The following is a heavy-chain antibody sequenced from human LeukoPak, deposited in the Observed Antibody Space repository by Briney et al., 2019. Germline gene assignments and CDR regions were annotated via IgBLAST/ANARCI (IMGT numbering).Heavy chain of an antibody. J-gene: IGHJ4*02. CDR2: IDPSDSYT. D-gene: IGHD6-13*01. Sequence: KDGESLKISCKGSGYSFTSYWISWVRPMPGKGLEWMGRIDPSDSYTNYSPSFQGHVTISADKSISTAYLQWSSLKASDTAMYYCATELLAAAGTLSDYWGQGTLVTVSS. CDR1: GYSFTSYW. V-gene: IGHV5-10-1*01. CDR3: ATELLAAAGTLSDY.